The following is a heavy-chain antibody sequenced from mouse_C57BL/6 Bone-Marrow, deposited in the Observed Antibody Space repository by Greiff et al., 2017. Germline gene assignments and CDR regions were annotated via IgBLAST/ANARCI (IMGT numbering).Heavy chain of an antibody. Sequence: EVQLQQSGPELVKPGASVKISCKASGYSFTGYYMNWVKQSPEKSLEWIGEINPSTGGTTYNQKFKAKATLTVDKSSSTAYMQLKSLTSEDSAVYYCARGGNDGKDWFAYGGQGTLVTVSA. CDR1: GYSFTGYY. V-gene: IGHV1-42*01. D-gene: IGHD2-2*01. J-gene: IGHJ3*01. CDR2: INPSTGGT. CDR3: ARGGNDGKDWFAY.